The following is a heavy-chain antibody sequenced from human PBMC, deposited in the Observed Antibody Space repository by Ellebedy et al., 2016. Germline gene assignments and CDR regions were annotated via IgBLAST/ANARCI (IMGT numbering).Heavy chain of an antibody. D-gene: IGHD5-18*01. CDR2: IWSDGTNT. CDR3: AREGHTAMAIIDS. V-gene: IGHV3-33*01. J-gene: IGHJ4*02. CDR1: GFSFSSHG. Sequence: GESLKISXAASGFSFSSHGMHWVRQAPGKGLEWVASIWSDGTNTYYPDSVKGRFTISRDNSKNTLYLQMNSLRAEDTAVYYCAREGHTAMAIIDSWGQGTLVTVSS.